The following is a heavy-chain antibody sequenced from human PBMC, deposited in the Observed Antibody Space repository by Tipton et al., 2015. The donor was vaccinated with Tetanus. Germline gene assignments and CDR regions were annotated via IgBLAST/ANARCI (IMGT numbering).Heavy chain of an antibody. CDR2: IYYSGST. CDR3: ARPAVPNMSEYYFDS. Sequence: TLSLTCTVSRGSISSSNYYWGWIRQPPGKGLEWIGSIYYSGSTYYNPSLKSRVTISVDTSKNQFSLKMTFVTDADTGIYYCARPAVPNMSEYYFDSWGQGTLVTVSS. J-gene: IGHJ4*02. V-gene: IGHV4-39*01. D-gene: IGHD6-19*01. CDR1: RGSISSSNYY.